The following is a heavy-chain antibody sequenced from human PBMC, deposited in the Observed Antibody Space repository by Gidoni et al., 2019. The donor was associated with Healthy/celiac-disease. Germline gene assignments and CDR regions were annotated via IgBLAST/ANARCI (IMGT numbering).Heavy chain of an antibody. CDR3: AKDEMATIRLVDY. D-gene: IGHD5-12*01. Sequence: EVQLVESGGGLVQPGRSLRLSCAASAFTFDDYAMHWVRQAPGKGLEWVSGISWKDGSIGYADSVKGRFTISRDNAKNSLYLQMNSLRAEDTALYYCAKDEMATIRLVDYWGQGTLVTVSS. CDR2: ISWKDGSI. V-gene: IGHV3-9*01. CDR1: AFTFDDYA. J-gene: IGHJ4*02.